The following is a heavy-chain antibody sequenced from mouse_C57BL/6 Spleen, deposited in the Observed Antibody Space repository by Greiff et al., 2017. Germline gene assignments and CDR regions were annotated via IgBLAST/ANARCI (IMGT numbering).Heavy chain of an antibody. CDR3: ARGRQLRSMYYFNY. CDR2: FHPYNDDT. Sequence: QVQLKQSGAELVKPGASVKMSCKASGYTFTTYPIEWMKQNRGKSLEWIGNFHPYNDDTKYNEKFKGKATLTVEKSSSTVYLELSRLTSDDSAVYYCARGRQLRSMYYFNYWGQGTTLTVSS. D-gene: IGHD3-2*02. V-gene: IGHV1-47*01. J-gene: IGHJ2*01. CDR1: GYTFTTYP.